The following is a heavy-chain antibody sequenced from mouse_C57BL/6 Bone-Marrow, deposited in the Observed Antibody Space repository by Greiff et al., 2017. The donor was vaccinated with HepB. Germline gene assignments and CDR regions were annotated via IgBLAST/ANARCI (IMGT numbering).Heavy chain of an antibody. J-gene: IGHJ3*01. CDR3: ARTVHGNWAWFAY. CDR1: GYTFTSYW. V-gene: IGHV1-50*01. D-gene: IGHD2-1*01. Sequence: QVQLQQPGAELVKPGASVKLSCKASGYTFTSYWMQWVKQRPGQGLEWIGEIDPSDSYTNYTQKFKGKAILTVDTSSSTDFMQLSSLTSDDSAVYYCARTVHGNWAWFAYWGQGTLVTVSA. CDR2: IDPSDSYT.